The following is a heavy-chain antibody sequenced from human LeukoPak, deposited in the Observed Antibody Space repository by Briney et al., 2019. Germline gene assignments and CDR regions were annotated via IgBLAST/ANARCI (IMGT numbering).Heavy chain of an antibody. V-gene: IGHV1-18*01. CDR3: ARVGLGYCSSTSCYFDY. J-gene: IGHJ4*02. Sequence: GASVKVSCKASGYTFTSYGISWVRQAPGQGLEWMGWFSAYNGNTNYAQKLQGGVTMTTDTSTSTAYMELRSLRSDDTAVYYCARVGLGYCSSTSCYFDYWGQGTLVTVSS. CDR1: GYTFTSYG. D-gene: IGHD2-2*01. CDR2: FSAYNGNT.